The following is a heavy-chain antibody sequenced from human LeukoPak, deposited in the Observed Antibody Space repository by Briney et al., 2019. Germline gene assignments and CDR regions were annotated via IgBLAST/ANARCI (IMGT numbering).Heavy chain of an antibody. V-gene: IGHV4-4*07. D-gene: IGHD2-2*01. CDR1: GGSISNYY. CDR3: ARGRYCTATTCDAGGDAFDI. J-gene: IGHJ3*02. Sequence: SETLSLTCTVSGGSISNYYWSWIRQPAGKGLEWIGRIYPRGSTTYSSSLKSRVTMSADTPKNHSSLNLTSLTAADTAVYYCARGRYCTATTCDAGGDAFDIWGQGTMVTVSS. CDR2: IYPRGST.